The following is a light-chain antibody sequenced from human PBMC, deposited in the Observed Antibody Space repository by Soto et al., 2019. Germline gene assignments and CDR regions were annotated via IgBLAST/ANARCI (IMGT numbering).Light chain of an antibody. CDR2: GAS. J-gene: IGKJ3*01. Sequence: EIVLTQSPGTLSLSPGERATLSCRASQSVSSSYLAWYQQKPGQAPRLLIYGASGRATGIPDRFSGSGSGTDLTLTISRLGPEDVAVYYCQQYGSSRGFTFGPGTKVDIK. CDR3: QQYGSSRGFT. V-gene: IGKV3-20*01. CDR1: QSVSSSY.